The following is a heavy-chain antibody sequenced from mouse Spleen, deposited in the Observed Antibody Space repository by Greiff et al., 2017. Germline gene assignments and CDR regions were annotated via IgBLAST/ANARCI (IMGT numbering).Heavy chain of an antibody. D-gene: IGHD4-1*01. CDR1: GYTFTSYW. CDR3: ARGWDEDY. J-gene: IGHJ2*01. CDR2: IYPSDSET. Sequence: QVQLQQPGAELVRPGSSVKLSCKASGYTFTSYWMDWVKQRPGQGLEWIGNIYPSDSETHYNQKFKDKATLTVDKSSSTAYMQLSSLTSEDSAVYYCARGWDEDYWGQGTTLTVSS. V-gene: IGHV1-61*01.